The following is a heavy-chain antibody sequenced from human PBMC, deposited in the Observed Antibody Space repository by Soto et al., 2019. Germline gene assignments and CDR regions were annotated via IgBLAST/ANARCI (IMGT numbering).Heavy chain of an antibody. CDR2: INHSGST. D-gene: IGHD2-2*01. Sequence: SETLSLTCAVYGGSFSGYYWSWIRQPPGKGLEWIGEINHSGSTNYNPSLKSRVTISVDTSKNQFSLKLSSVTAADTAVYYCARGTIVVVPAARYYYYYYGMDVWGQGTTVTVSS. CDR1: GGSFSGYY. V-gene: IGHV4-34*01. J-gene: IGHJ6*02. CDR3: ARGTIVVVPAARYYYYYYGMDV.